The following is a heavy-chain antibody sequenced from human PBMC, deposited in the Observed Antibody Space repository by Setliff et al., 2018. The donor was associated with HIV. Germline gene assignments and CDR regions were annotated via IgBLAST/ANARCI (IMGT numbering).Heavy chain of an antibody. V-gene: IGHV4-59*01. J-gene: IGHJ3*02. D-gene: IGHD5-18*01. CDR1: GGSISSYY. Sequence: TSETLSLTCTVSGGSISSYYWSWIRQPPGKGLEWIGYIYYSGSTNYNPSLKSRVTISVDTSKNQFSLKLSSVTAADTAVYYCARVGLGGYSYVGAFDIWGQGTMVTVSS. CDR3: ARVGLGGYSYVGAFDI. CDR2: IYYSGST.